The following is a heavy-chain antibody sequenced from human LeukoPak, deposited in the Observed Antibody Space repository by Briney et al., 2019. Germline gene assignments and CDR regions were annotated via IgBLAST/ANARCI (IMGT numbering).Heavy chain of an antibody. D-gene: IGHD4-11*01. CDR2: ISYDGSNK. Sequence: PGGSLRLSCAASGFTFSSYAMHWVRQAPGKGLEWVAVISYDGSNKYYADSVKGRFTISRDNSKNTLYLQMNSLRAEDTAVYYCARSPTTADAFDIWGQGTMVTVSS. CDR1: GFTFSSYA. CDR3: ARSPTTADAFDI. V-gene: IGHV3-30-3*01. J-gene: IGHJ3*02.